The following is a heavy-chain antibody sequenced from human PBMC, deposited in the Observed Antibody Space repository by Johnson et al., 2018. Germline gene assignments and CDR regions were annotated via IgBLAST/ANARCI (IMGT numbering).Heavy chain of an antibody. J-gene: IGHJ6*03. D-gene: IGHD4-11*01. CDR3: ARMSSLTTAFYFSYSYMDG. V-gene: IGHV4-39*07. Sequence: QVQLVQSGPGLVKPSETLSLTCSVSGGSISNTSHYWGWIRQPPGKGLELIGTMFYSGTTYYNPSLKSRVTISVDTSKNQFSLKLSSVTAADPAVYHCARMSSLTTAFYFSYSYMDGWGKGTTVTVSS. CDR2: MFYSGTT. CDR1: GGSISNTSHY.